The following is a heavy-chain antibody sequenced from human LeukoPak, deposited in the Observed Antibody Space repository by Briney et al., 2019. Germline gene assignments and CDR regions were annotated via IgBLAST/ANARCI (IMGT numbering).Heavy chain of an antibody. CDR2: INHSGST. V-gene: IGHV4-34*01. D-gene: IGHD2-2*01. CDR1: GGSFSGYY. Sequence: SETLSLTCAVYGGSFSGYYWSRIRQPPGKGLEWIGEINHSGSTNYNPSLKSRVTISVDTSKNQFSLKLSSVTAADTAVYYCVGYCSSTSCSDALDIWGQGTMVTVSS. CDR3: VGYCSSTSCSDALDI. J-gene: IGHJ3*02.